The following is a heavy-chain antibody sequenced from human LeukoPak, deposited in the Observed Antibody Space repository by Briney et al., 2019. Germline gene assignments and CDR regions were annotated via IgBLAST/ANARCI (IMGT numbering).Heavy chain of an antibody. V-gene: IGHV3-23*01. Sequence: GGSLRLSCAASGFTFSSYAMSWVRQAPGKGLEWVSGISDSGGSTYYADSVKGRFTISRDNSKNTLYLQMSSLRAEDTAVYYCVKTTYYYDSSGYGDYWGQGTLVTVSS. CDR3: VKTTYYYDSSGYGDY. CDR1: GFTFSSYA. J-gene: IGHJ4*02. D-gene: IGHD3-22*01. CDR2: ISDSGGST.